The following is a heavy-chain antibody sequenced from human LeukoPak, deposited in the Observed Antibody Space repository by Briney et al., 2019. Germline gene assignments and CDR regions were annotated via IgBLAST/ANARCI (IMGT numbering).Heavy chain of an antibody. V-gene: IGHV4-39*07. J-gene: IGHJ4*02. CDR3: AREEYQLLAFDY. D-gene: IGHD2-2*01. CDR2: IYYSGST. Sequence: PSETLSLTCTVSGGSISSSSYYWGWIRQPPGKGLEWIGSIYYSGSTYYNPSLKSRVTISVDRSKNQFSLKLSSVTAADTAVYYCAREEYQLLAFDYWGQGTLVTVSS. CDR1: GGSISSSSYY.